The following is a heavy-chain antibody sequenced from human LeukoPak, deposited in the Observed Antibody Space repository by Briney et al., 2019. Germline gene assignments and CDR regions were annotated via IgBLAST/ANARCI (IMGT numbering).Heavy chain of an antibody. Sequence: GGSLRLSCAASGFTVSTDYMSWVRQAPGKGLEWVAVISYDGSNKYYADSVKGRFTISRDNSKNTLYLQMNSLRAEDTAVYYCARESNYYGSGSYPYYYYGMDVWGQGTTVTVSS. CDR1: GFTVSTDY. CDR3: ARESNYYGSGSYPYYYYGMDV. J-gene: IGHJ6*02. D-gene: IGHD3-10*01. V-gene: IGHV3-30-3*01. CDR2: ISYDGSNK.